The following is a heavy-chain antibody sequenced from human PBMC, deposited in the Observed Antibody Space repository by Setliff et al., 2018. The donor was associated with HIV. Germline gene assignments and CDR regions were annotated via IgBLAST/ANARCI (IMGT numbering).Heavy chain of an antibody. CDR2: IWFDGHNK. Sequence: PGGSLRLSCAASGFTFSSYEFNWVRQAPGKGLEWVAVIWFDGHNKYSAKSVKGRFTISRDNSKNTVYLQMNNLRPEDTAVYYCAKPGAVITPIYYFDTWGQGTLVTVS. CDR1: GFTFSSYE. D-gene: IGHD1-20*01. V-gene: IGHV3-30*02. J-gene: IGHJ4*02. CDR3: AKPGAVITPIYYFDT.